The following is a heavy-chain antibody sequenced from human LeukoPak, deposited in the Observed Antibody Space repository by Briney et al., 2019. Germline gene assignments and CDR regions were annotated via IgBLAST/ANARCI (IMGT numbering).Heavy chain of an antibody. D-gene: IGHD1-1*01. J-gene: IGHJ4*02. CDR2: INAGNGNT. Sequence: ASVKVSCKASGYTFTSYAMHWVRQAPGQRLEWIGWINAGNGNTKYSQKFQGRVTITRDTSASTAYMELSSLRSEDTAVYYCASILNWNDGQDYWGQGTLVTVSS. CDR3: ASILNWNDGQDY. CDR1: GYTFTSYA. V-gene: IGHV1-3*01.